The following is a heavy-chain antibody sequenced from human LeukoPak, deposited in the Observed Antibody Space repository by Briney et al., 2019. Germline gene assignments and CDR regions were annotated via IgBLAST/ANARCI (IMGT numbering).Heavy chain of an antibody. CDR3: ARDARYYDSSGYYAFDI. J-gene: IGHJ3*02. Sequence: SETLSLTCTVSGGSISSYYWGWIRQPPGKGLEWFGYIYYSGNTKYNPSLKSRVTISLDTSKNQFSLKLSSVTAADTAVYYCARDARYYDSSGYYAFDIWGQGTMVTVSS. CDR1: GGSISSYY. D-gene: IGHD3-22*01. V-gene: IGHV4-59*01. CDR2: IYYSGNT.